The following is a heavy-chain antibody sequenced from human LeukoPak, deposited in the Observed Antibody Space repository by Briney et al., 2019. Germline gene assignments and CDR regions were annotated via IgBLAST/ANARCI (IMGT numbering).Heavy chain of an antibody. CDR3: ANPEYSSSSGH. D-gene: IGHD6-6*01. CDR2: INHSGST. J-gene: IGHJ4*02. CDR1: GGSFSGYY. Sequence: SETLSLTCAVYGGSFSGYYRSWIRQPPGKGLEWIGEINHSGSTNYNPSLKSRVTISVDTSKNQFSLKLSSVTAADTAVYYCANPEYSSSSGHWGQGTLVTVSS. V-gene: IGHV4-34*01.